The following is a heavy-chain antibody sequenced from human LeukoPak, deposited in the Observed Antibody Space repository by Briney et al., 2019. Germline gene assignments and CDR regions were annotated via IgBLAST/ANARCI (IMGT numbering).Heavy chain of an antibody. CDR2: IYYSGST. J-gene: IGHJ2*01. CDR3: AGGGRVVPPEEFSKQ. D-gene: IGHD4-23*01. Sequence: SETLSLTCTVSGGSISSYYWSWIRQPPWKGLEWIGYIYYSGSTNYNPSLKSRVTISVDTSKNQFSLKLSSVTAADTAVYYRAGGGRVVPPEEFSKQGGRGPGVTFSS. CDR1: GGSISSYY. V-gene: IGHV4-59*01.